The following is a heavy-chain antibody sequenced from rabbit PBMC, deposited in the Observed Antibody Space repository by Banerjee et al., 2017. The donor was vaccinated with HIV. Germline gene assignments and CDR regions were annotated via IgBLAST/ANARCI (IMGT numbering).Heavy chain of an antibody. D-gene: IGHD8-1*01. Sequence: QEQLEESGGDLVKPEGSLTLTCTASGFSFSNSYYMCWVRQAPGKGLEWIACIYTGSRGYTWYASWAKGRFTISKTSSTTVTLQMTSLTAADTATYFCARGGVGTTYPYGGMDLWGPGTLVTVS. CDR1: GFSFSNSYY. CDR3: ARGGVGTTYPYGGMDL. J-gene: IGHJ6*01. V-gene: IGHV1S45*01. CDR2: IYTGSRGYT.